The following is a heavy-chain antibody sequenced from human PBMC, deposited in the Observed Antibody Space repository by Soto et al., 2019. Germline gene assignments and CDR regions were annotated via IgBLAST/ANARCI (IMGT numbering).Heavy chain of an antibody. CDR2: VSHDGRNT. CDR1: GFTFSDYA. CDR3: AKGGRQWLVTSDFNY. V-gene: IGHV3-30*18. J-gene: IGHJ4*02. D-gene: IGHD6-19*01. Sequence: VQLVESGGGVVQPGRSLRLSCAASGFTFSDYAMHWVRQAPGKGLEWVAVVSHDGRNTHYADSVKGRFTIPRDSSKNTVALEMTSLRAEDTGVYYCAKGGRQWLVTSDFNYWGQGALVTVSS.